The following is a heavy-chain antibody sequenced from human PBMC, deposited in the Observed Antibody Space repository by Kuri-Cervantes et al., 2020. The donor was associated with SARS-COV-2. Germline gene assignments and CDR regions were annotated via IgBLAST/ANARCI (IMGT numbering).Heavy chain of an antibody. CDR2: IYYSGST. V-gene: IGHV4-59*01. D-gene: IGHD3-3*01. J-gene: IGHJ5*02. CDR3: AGGVNWSGDFVRLWFDP. Sequence: SETLSLTCSVSGGSISTYSWSWIRQPPGKGLEWLGYIYYSGSTEYNPSLKSRVTIPADTSKNQISLKLRSVTAADTAVYYCAGGVNWSGDFVRLWFDPWGQGTLVTVSS. CDR1: GGSISTYS.